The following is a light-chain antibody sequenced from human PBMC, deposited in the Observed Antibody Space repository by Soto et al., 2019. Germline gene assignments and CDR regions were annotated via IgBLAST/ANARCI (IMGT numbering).Light chain of an antibody. V-gene: IGKV3-15*01. CDR3: QQYKNWPL. J-gene: IGKJ1*01. Sequence: IVMTQSPATLSVSPGEGLTLSCRASQSVRSHLAWYQQKPGQPPRLLIYGASTRATGIPARFSGSGFGTEFTLTISSLQSEDFAVYYCQQYKNWPLFGQGTKVDIK. CDR1: QSVRSH. CDR2: GAS.